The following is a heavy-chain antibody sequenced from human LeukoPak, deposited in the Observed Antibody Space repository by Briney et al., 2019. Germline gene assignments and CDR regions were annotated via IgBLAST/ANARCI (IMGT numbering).Heavy chain of an antibody. Sequence: ASVKVSCKASGYTFTSYDINWVRQATGQGLEWMGWMNPNSGNAGYAQKFQGRVTMTRNASISTAYMELSSLRSEDTAVYYCARLIGAYSSGWGFDYWGQGTLVTVSS. CDR2: MNPNSGNA. CDR1: GYTFTSYD. CDR3: ARLIGAYSSGWGFDY. J-gene: IGHJ4*02. D-gene: IGHD5-18*01. V-gene: IGHV1-8*01.